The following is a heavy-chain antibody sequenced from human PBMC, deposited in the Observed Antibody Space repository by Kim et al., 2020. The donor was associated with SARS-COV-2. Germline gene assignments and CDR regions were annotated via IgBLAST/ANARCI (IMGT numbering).Heavy chain of an antibody. V-gene: IGHV3-23*01. CDR3: AKDRIGARIGLNY. Sequence: GSLRLSCAASGFAFSTSGMTWVRQAPGQGLLWVSSISDSGATTFYAGSVKGRFTISRDNSQDTLYLQMSSLRVEDTAIYYCAKDRIGARIGLNYWGQGTLVTVSS. D-gene: IGHD2-21*01. CDR1: GFAFSTSG. J-gene: IGHJ4*02. CDR2: ISDSGATT.